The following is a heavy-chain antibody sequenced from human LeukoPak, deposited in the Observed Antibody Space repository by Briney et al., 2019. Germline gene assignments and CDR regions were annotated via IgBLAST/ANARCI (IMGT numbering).Heavy chain of an antibody. CDR2: IDWDDDK. CDR1: GFSLSTSGMC. Sequence: SGPALVKPPQTLTLTCTFSGFSLSTSGMCVSWIRQPPGKALEWLARIDWDDDKYYSTSLKTRLTISKDTSKNQVVLTMTNMDPVDTATYYCARIRPYCSSTAIVGNWFDPWGQGTLVTVSS. CDR3: ARIRPYCSSTAIVGNWFDP. J-gene: IGHJ5*02. D-gene: IGHD2-2*01. V-gene: IGHV2-70*11.